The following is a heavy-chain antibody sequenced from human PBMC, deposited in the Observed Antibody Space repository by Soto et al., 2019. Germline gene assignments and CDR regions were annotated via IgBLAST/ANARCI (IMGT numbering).Heavy chain of an antibody. CDR1: GYTFTSYG. D-gene: IGHD6-13*01. V-gene: IGHV1-18*01. Sequence: QVQLVQSGAEVKKPGASVKVSCKASGYTFTSYGISWVRQAPGQGLEWMGWISADNGNTNHAQKLQGRVTMTTGTSTSTAYMELRSLRSDDTAVYYCARDNRIAAAGSPYYFDSWGQGTLVTVSS. CDR3: ARDNRIAAAGSPYYFDS. J-gene: IGHJ4*02. CDR2: ISADNGNT.